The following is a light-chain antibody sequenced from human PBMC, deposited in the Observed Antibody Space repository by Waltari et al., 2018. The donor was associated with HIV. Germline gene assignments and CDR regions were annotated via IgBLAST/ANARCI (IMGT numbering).Light chain of an antibody. J-gene: IGLJ1*01. CDR3: GSRDRTGSSYV. CDR1: SLRTYY. Sequence: SSDLTQDPAVSVVLGQTVRITCQGDSLRTYYAAWYRQKPGQAPILVIFNGNIRPSGIPDRFSGSASGNTASLTITGALAEDEADYYCGSRDRTGSSYVFGPGTEVTV. CDR2: NGN. V-gene: IGLV3-19*01.